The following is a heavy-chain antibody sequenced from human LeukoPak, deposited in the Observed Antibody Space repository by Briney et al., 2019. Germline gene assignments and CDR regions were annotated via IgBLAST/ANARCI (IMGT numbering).Heavy chain of an antibody. Sequence: PSETLSLTCAVYGGSFSGYYWSWIRQPPGKGLEWIGYIYYSGSTNYNPSLKSRVTISVDTSKNQFSLKPSSVTAADTAVYYCARVGATSGHYYYMDVWGKGTTVTVSS. CDR1: GGSFSGYY. J-gene: IGHJ6*03. CDR2: IYYSGST. CDR3: ARVGATSGHYYYMDV. D-gene: IGHD1-26*01. V-gene: IGHV4-59*01.